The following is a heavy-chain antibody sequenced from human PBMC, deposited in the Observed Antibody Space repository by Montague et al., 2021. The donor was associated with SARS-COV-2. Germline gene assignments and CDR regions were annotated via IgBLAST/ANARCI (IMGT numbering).Heavy chain of an antibody. CDR1: GGSISSSSYY. Sequence: SETLSLTCAVSGGSISSSSYYWGWIRQPPGKGLEWIGSIHCSGSTYYNPSLKSRVSISVDTSKNQFSLKLSSVTAADTAVYYCARLWDTVYYYYGMDVWGQGTTVTVSS. D-gene: IGHD1-26*01. J-gene: IGHJ6*02. CDR3: ARLWDTVYYYYGMDV. V-gene: IGHV4-39*01. CDR2: IHCSGST.